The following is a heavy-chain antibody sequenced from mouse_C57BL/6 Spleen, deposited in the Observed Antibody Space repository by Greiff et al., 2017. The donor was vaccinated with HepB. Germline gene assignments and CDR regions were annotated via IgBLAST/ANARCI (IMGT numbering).Heavy chain of an antibody. CDR3: ARETTVVGWYFDV. CDR2: ISYDGSN. D-gene: IGHD1-1*01. J-gene: IGHJ1*03. Sequence: DVKLQESGPGLVKPSQSLSLTCSVTGYSITSGYYWNWIRQFPGNKLEWMGYISYDGSNNYNPSLKNRISITRDTSKNQFFLKLNSVTTEDTATYYCARETTVVGWYFDVWGTGTTVTVSS. CDR1: GYSITSGYY. V-gene: IGHV3-6*01.